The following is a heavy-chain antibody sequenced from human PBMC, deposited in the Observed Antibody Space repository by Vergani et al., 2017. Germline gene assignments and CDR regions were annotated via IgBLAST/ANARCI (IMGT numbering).Heavy chain of an antibody. Sequence: QVQLVESGGGVVQPGGSLRLSCAASGFTFSSYGMHWVRQAPGKGLEWVAFIRYDGSNKYYADSVKGRFTISRDNSKNTLYLQMNSLRAEDTAVYYCAKNHIVVVTAIPHPLRVEFVDYWGQGTLVTVSS. D-gene: IGHD2-21*02. CDR3: AKNHIVVVTAIPHPLRVEFVDY. J-gene: IGHJ4*02. CDR2: IRYDGSNK. CDR1: GFTFSSYG. V-gene: IGHV3-30*02.